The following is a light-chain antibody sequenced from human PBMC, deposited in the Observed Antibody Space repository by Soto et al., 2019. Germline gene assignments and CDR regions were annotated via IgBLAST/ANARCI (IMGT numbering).Light chain of an antibody. CDR3: QQYDTSPWI. CDR2: ATS. CDR1: QSIDSAY. J-gene: IGKJ1*01. Sequence: EIVLTQSPGTLSLSPGERATFSCRASQSIDSAYLAWYQQKPGQAPRLLIYATSSSATGIPDRFSGSGSGTDVTLTISRLEPEDFAVYFCQQYDTSPWIFGQGTKVVIK. V-gene: IGKV3-20*01.